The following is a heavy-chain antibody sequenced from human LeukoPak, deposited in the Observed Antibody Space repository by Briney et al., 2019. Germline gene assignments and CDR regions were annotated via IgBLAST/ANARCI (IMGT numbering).Heavy chain of an antibody. Sequence: KASETLSLTCAVYGGSFSGYYWSWIRQPPGKGLEWIGEINHSGSTNYNPSLKSRVTMSVDTSKNQFSLKLSSVTAADTAVYYCAREYGSGWYFGYNWFDPWGQGTLVTVSS. J-gene: IGHJ5*02. CDR3: AREYGSGWYFGYNWFDP. CDR2: INHSGST. D-gene: IGHD6-19*01. V-gene: IGHV4-34*01. CDR1: GGSFSGYY.